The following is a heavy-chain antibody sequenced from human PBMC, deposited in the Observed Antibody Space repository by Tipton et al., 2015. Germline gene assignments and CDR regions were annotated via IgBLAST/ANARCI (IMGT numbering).Heavy chain of an antibody. Sequence: TLSLTCTVSGGSISYYYWNWIRQPAGKGLEWIGRIYTSGSTNYNPSLKSRVTMSLDTSKNQFSLSLSSVTAADTAVYYCAREQWLVPDYWGQGTLVTVSS. CDR3: AREQWLVPDY. D-gene: IGHD6-19*01. CDR1: GGSISYYY. CDR2: IYTSGST. J-gene: IGHJ4*02. V-gene: IGHV4-4*07.